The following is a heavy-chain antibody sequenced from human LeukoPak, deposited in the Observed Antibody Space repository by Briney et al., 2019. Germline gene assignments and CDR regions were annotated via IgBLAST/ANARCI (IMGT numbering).Heavy chain of an antibody. CDR1: GGSISSYY. CDR2: IYNSGST. V-gene: IGHV4-59*01. D-gene: IGHD2-2*01. Sequence: SETLSLTCTVSGGSISSYYWSWIRQPPGKGLEWVGYIYNSGSTNYNPSLKSRATISVDTSKNQFSLKMSSVTAADTAVYYCARVQYCSTTSCPIDPWGQGTLVTVSS. J-gene: IGHJ5*02. CDR3: ARVQYCSTTSCPIDP.